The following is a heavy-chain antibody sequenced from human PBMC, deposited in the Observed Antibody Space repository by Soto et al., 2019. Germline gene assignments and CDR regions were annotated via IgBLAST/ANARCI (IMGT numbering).Heavy chain of an antibody. D-gene: IGHD6-13*01. V-gene: IGHV1-18*01. Sequence: ASVKVSCKASGYTFTSYDINWVRQAPGQGLEWMGWMNAYSGNTDYAQKLQGRVTMTTDTSTSTAYMELRSLRSDDTAVYYCAREGSSWYYYFDYWGQGTLVTVSS. J-gene: IGHJ4*02. CDR3: AREGSSWYYYFDY. CDR1: GYTFTSYD. CDR2: MNAYSGNT.